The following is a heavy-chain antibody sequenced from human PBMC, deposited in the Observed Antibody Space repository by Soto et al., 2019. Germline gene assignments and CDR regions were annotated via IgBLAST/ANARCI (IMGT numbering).Heavy chain of an antibody. D-gene: IGHD3-10*01. CDR1: GFTLSDYS. CDR3: ARGSKDSYPGSRIFDF. CDR2: ITDTGGDA. Sequence: ELLLLESGGGLVQPGGALRLSCAASGFTLSDYSLTWVRQAPGKGLQWVSSITDTGGDAKYADSVRGRFTISRDNSKKTLYLQMSSLRADDSAVYFCARGSKDSYPGSRIFDFWGRGTLVTVSS. J-gene: IGHJ4*02. V-gene: IGHV3-23*01.